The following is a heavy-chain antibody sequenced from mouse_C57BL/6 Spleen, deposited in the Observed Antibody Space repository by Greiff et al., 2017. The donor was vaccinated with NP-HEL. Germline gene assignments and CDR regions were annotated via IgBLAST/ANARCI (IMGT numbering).Heavy chain of an antibody. CDR1: GYTFTSYW. D-gene: IGHD4-1*01. V-gene: IGHV1-64*01. CDR2: IHPNSGST. J-gene: IGHJ3*01. Sequence: QVQLQQPGAELVKPGASVKLSCKASGYTFTSYWMHWVKQRPGQGLEWIGMIHPNSGSTNYNEKFKSKATLTVDKSSSTAYMQLSSLTSEDSAVYYCARNWDEGDWFAYWGQGTLVTVSA. CDR3: ARNWDEGDWFAY.